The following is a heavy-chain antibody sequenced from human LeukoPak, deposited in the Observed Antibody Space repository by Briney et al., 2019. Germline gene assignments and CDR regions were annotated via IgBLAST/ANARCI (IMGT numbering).Heavy chain of an antibody. CDR3: AKATTETRLDY. D-gene: IGHD4-17*01. CDR2: ISYDGSNK. V-gene: IGHV3-30*18. Sequence: GGSLRLSCAASGFTFSSYNMNWVRQAPGKGLEWVAVISYDGSNKYYADSVKGRFTISRDNSKNTLYLQMNSLRAEDTAVYYCAKATTETRLDYWGQGTLVTVSS. CDR1: GFTFSSYN. J-gene: IGHJ4*02.